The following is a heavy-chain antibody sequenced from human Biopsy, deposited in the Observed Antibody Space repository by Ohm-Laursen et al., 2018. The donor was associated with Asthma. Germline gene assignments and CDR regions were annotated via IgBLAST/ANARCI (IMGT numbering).Heavy chain of an antibody. D-gene: IGHD6-25*01. CDR3: VRVFESSEWGPFYHFGLDV. CDR2: ISSSGSTT. J-gene: IGHJ6*02. V-gene: IGHV3-11*01. CDR1: GFSFSDYY. Sequence: SLRLSCAASGFSFSDYYMTWMRQAPGKGLEWVSSISSSGSTTYPAESVKGRFTISRDNAQKSLFLQMVSLRAEDTAIYYCVRVFESSEWGPFYHFGLDVWGQGTTVAVSS.